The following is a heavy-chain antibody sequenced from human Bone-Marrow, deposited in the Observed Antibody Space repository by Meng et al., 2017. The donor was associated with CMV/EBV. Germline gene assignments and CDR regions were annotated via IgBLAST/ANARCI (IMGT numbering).Heavy chain of an antibody. CDR2: IYYSGST. J-gene: IGHJ4*02. CDR1: GGSISSYY. D-gene: IGHD2-15*01. V-gene: IGHV4-59*08. Sequence: SETLSLTCIVSGGSISSYYWSWMRQSPGKGLEWIGYIYYSGSTNYNPSLKSRITISLDTSKNQFSLKLSSVTAADTAVYYCARRRAATHYFDYWGQGTLVTVSS. CDR3: ARRRAATHYFDY.